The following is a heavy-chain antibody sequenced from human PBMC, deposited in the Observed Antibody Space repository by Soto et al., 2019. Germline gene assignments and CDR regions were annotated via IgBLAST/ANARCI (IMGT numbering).Heavy chain of an antibody. CDR3: ARGSISGWYQYYFDY. D-gene: IGHD6-19*01. V-gene: IGHV4-59*01. J-gene: IGHJ4*02. Sequence: SETLSLTCTVSGGSISSYYWSWIRQPPGKGLEWIGYIYYSGSTKYNPSLKSRVTLSVDTSKNPFALKLSSVTAAETAVYYCARGSISGWYQYYFDYWGQGTLVTVSS. CDR1: GGSISSYY. CDR2: IYYSGST.